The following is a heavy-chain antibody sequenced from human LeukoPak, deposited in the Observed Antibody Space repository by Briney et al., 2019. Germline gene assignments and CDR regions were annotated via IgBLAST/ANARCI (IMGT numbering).Heavy chain of an antibody. V-gene: IGHV4-34*01. CDR2: INHSGST. D-gene: IGHD2-15*01. CDR3: ASGVKRKLCSGGSCYSGGWFDP. Sequence: KPSETLSLTCAVYGGSFSGYYWSWIRQPPGKGLEWIGEINHSGSTNYNPSLKSRVTISVDTSKNQFSLKLSSVTAADTAVYYCASGVKRKLCSGGSCYSGGWFDPWGQGTLVTVSS. J-gene: IGHJ5*02. CDR1: GGSFSGYY.